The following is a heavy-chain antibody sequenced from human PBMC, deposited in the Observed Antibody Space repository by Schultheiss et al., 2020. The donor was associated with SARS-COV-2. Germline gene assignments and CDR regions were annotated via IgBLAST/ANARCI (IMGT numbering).Heavy chain of an antibody. V-gene: IGHV5-10-1*01. J-gene: IGHJ6*02. CDR2: IDPGDSYT. CDR3: ARSTGDYYYYGMDV. D-gene: IGHD3-10*01. CDR1: GYIFANYW. Sequence: GESLKISCKGSGYIFANYWISWVRQMPGKGLEWMGRIDPGDSYTNYSPSFQGHVTISADKSISTAYLQWSSLKASDTAMYYCARSTGDYYYYGMDVWGQGTTVTVSS.